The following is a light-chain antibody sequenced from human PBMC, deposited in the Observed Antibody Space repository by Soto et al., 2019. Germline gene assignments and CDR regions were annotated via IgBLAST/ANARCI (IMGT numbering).Light chain of an antibody. CDR1: QSVSSSY. CDR2: GAS. J-gene: IGKJ1*01. Sequence: EIVLTQSPGTLSLSPGDRATLSCRASQSVSSSYLAWYQHKPGQAPRLLIYGASSRAPGIPDRFSGSGSGTDFTLTISRLEPEDFAVYYCQQYNASPWMFGQGTKVEIK. CDR3: QQYNASPWM. V-gene: IGKV3-20*01.